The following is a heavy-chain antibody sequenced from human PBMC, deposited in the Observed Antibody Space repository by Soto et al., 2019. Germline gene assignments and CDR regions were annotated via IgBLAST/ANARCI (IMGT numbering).Heavy chain of an antibody. CDR2: IYWDDDK. CDR1: GVSLSTSGVG. V-gene: IGHV2-5*02. J-gene: IGHJ5*02. Sequence: QITLKESGPTLVKPTQTLTLTCTSSGVSLSTSGVGVGWFRQPPGKALEWLALIYWDDDKRYSPSLKSRLTITKDTSKTQVVLTMTNMDPVDTATYYCAHTVGPPCVVGSDDLFDPWGQVTLVTVSS. D-gene: IGHD2-15*01. CDR3: AHTVGPPCVVGSDDLFDP.